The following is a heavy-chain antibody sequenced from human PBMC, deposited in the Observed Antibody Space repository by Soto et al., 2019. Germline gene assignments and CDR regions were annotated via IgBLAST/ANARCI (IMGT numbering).Heavy chain of an antibody. CDR1: GYTFFTYD. CDR2: TSTYSGDT. J-gene: IGHJ5*02. CDR3: ARHHGPTTSENGFDP. V-gene: IGHV1-18*01. D-gene: IGHD5-12*01. Sequence: QVHLVQSGVEVKTPGASVKVSCQASGYTFFTYDISWVRQAPGQGLEWMGWTSTYSGDTKYAQKLQGRVTMTTDTSTTTAYLELRSLRSDDTAVYYSARHHGPTTSENGFDPWGQGTLVTVSS.